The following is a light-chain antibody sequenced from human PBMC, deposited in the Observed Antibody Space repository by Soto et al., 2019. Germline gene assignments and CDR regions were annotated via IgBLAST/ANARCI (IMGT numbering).Light chain of an antibody. CDR3: QLRSNWLLT. J-gene: IGKJ4*01. CDR2: DTS. Sequence: EIVLTQSPATLSLSPGERATLSCRASQSVNNYLAWYQQKPGQAPRLLIYDTSNRATGIPARFSGSGSGTDFTLTISSLEPEDFAVYYCQLRSNWLLTFGGGTKVEIK. CDR1: QSVNNY. V-gene: IGKV3-11*01.